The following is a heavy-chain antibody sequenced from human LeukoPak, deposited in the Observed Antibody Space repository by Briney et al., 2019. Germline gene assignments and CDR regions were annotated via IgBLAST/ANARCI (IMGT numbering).Heavy chain of an antibody. J-gene: IGHJ4*02. V-gene: IGHV1-69*13. CDR2: IIPIFGTA. CDR1: GGTFSSYS. D-gene: IGHD3-10*01. Sequence: SVNLSCKASGGTFSSYSISWVRRAPGQRLEWMGGIIPIFGTANYAQKFQGRDTITADESTSTTYMELSSLRSEDTAVCYCASSDGSGIYEDYWGQRALGTVSS. CDR3: ASSDGSGIYEDY.